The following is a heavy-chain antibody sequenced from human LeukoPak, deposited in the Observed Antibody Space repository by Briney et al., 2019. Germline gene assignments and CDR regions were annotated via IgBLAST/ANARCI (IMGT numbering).Heavy chain of an antibody. D-gene: IGHD3-9*01. V-gene: IGHV4-38-2*02. Sequence: SETLSLTCAVSGYSISSGYYWGWIRQPPGKGLEWIGSIYHGGSTYYNPSLKSRVTISVDTSKNQFSLKLSSVTAADTAVYYCARDLVYYDILNGSVAAMDVWGKGTTVTVSS. CDR1: GYSISSGYY. CDR3: ARDLVYYDILNGSVAAMDV. CDR2: IYHGGST. J-gene: IGHJ6*03.